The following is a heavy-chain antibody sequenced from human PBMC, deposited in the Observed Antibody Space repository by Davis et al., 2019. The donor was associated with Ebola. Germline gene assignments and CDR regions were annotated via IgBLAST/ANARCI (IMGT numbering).Heavy chain of an antibody. CDR3: ARDLGYCSSTSCYDLRYYYGMDV. D-gene: IGHD2-2*01. Sequence: ASVKVSCKASGYTFTSYGISWVRQAPGQGLEWMGWISAYNGNTNYAQKLQGRVTMTTDTSTSTAYMELRSLRSDDTAVYYCARDLGYCSSTSCYDLRYYYGMDVWGQGTTVIVS. J-gene: IGHJ6*02. CDR2: ISAYNGNT. V-gene: IGHV1-18*01. CDR1: GYTFTSYG.